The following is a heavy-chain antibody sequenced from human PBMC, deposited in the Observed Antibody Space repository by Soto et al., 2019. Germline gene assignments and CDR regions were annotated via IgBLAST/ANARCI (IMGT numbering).Heavy chain of an antibody. CDR2: ISGSGGST. Sequence: GGSLRLSCAVSGLTFSSYAMSWVRQAPGKGLEWVSAISGSGGSTYYADSVKGRFTISRDNSKNTLYLQMNSLRAEDTAVYYCAKDFDYDLLYFDYWGQGTLVTVSS. CDR3: AKDFDYDLLYFDY. D-gene: IGHD4-17*01. V-gene: IGHV3-23*01. J-gene: IGHJ4*02. CDR1: GLTFSSYA.